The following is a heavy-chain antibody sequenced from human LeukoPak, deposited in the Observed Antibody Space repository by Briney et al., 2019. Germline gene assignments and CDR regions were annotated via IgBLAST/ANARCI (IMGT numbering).Heavy chain of an antibody. Sequence: SETLSLTRTVSVASISSCYGSWIRQPPGKGLEYIGYIYYGGSTKYNPSLKSRVTISVDTSKNQFYLKLNSLTAADTAVYYCARERSSGYYFVDNWGQGTLVTVSS. CDR3: ARERSSGYYFVDN. CDR2: IYYGGST. CDR1: VASISSCY. V-gene: IGHV4-59*01. J-gene: IGHJ4*02. D-gene: IGHD3-22*01.